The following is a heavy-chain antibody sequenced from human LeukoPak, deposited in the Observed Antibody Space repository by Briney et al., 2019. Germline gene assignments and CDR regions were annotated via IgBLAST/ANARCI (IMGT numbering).Heavy chain of an antibody. D-gene: IGHD6-19*01. CDR3: ARHDAGKWLPYFDY. CDR1: GGSISNYY. CDR2: IYYSGST. J-gene: IGHJ4*02. Sequence: SETLSLTCTVSGGSISNYYWSWTRQAPGKGLEWVGSIYYSGSTNYNPSLKSRVTISVDTSKNQFSLKLSSVTAADTAVYYCARHDAGKWLPYFDYWGRGTLVTVSS. V-gene: IGHV4-59*08.